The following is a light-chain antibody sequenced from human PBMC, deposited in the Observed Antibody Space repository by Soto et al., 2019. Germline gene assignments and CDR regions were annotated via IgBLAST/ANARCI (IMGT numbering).Light chain of an antibody. CDR1: QSVSSN. J-gene: IGKJ1*01. CDR2: GAP. V-gene: IGKV3D-15*01. CDR3: QQSYSSPPT. Sequence: EIVLTQSPATLSVSPGERATLSCRASQSVSSNLAWYQQKPGQAPRLLIYGAPSRATGIPDRFSGSGSGTDFTLTISSLQPEDFATYYCQQSYSSPPTFGQGTKVDIK.